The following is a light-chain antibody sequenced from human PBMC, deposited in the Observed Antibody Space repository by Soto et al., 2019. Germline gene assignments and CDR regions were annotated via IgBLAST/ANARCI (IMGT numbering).Light chain of an antibody. CDR3: KPYSSHSRT. Sequence: IHMTQSPSSVSASIGDRVTISCRASETINKYLNWYQQKPGKPPRLLIYTASTLPSEVPSRFSGSRPGTNFTLTINSLHPDHLAHYQWKPYSSHSRTLCQGNKADIK. V-gene: IGKV1-39*01. CDR2: TAS. CDR1: ETINKY. J-gene: IGKJ1*01.